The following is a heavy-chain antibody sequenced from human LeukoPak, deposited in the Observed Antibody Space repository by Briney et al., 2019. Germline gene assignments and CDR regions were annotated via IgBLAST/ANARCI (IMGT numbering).Heavy chain of an antibody. CDR1: GYTFTGYY. CDR2: INPNSGGT. V-gene: IGHV1-2*02. CDR3: ARVGFDSSGRHRYAFDF. Sequence: GASVKVSCKASGYTFTGYYMHWVRQAPGQGLEWMGWINPNSGGTNYAQKFQGRVTMTRDTSISTAYMELSRLRSDDTAVYYCARVGFDSSGRHRYAFDFWGQGTMVTVSS. J-gene: IGHJ3*01. D-gene: IGHD3-22*01.